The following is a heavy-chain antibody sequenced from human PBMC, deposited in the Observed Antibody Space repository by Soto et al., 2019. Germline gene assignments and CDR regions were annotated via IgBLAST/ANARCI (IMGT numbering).Heavy chain of an antibody. CDR2: ISGSGGST. V-gene: IGHV3-23*01. D-gene: IGHD6-13*01. Sequence: EVQLLESGGGLVQPGGSLRLSCAASGFTFSSYAMSWVRQAPGKGLEWVPAISGSGGSTYYADSVKGRFTISRDNSKNTLYLQMNSLRAEDTAVYYCAKGWSPDLGIAAAWGQGTLVTVSS. J-gene: IGHJ4*02. CDR3: AKGWSPDLGIAAA. CDR1: GFTFSSYA.